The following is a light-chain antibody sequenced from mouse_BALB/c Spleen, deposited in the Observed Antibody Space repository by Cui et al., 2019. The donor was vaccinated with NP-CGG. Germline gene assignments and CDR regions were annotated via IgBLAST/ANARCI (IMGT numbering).Light chain of an antibody. CDR1: TGTVTTCNY. J-gene: IGLJ1*01. CDR2: GTN. V-gene: IGLV1*01. CDR3: ALWFSNHWV. Sequence: QAVVTKEYALNKSPGETVTLTCRSSTGTVTTCNYANWVQEKPDHLFTGLIGGTNNRAPGVPARFSGSLIGDKAALTITGAQTEDEAIYFCALWFSNHWVFGGGTKLTVL.